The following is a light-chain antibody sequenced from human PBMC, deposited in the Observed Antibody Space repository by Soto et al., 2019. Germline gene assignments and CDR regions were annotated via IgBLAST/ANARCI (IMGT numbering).Light chain of an antibody. CDR2: AAS. CDR3: QQRYSPLFT. V-gene: IGKV1-39*01. Sequence: DIQMTQSPSSLSASVGDRVTITCRASQSISSYLNWYQQKQGKAPKLLIYAASSLQSGVPSRFSGSGSGTDFTLTISSLQPEDFATYYCQQRYSPLFTFGPGTKVDIK. J-gene: IGKJ3*01. CDR1: QSISSY.